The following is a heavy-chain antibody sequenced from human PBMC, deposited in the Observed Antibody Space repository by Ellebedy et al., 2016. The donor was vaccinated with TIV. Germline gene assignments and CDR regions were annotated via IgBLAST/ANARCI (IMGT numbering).Heavy chain of an antibody. CDR3: ARGAGDIVVVPAAIRTYGMDV. CDR2: INPSGGST. Sequence: ASVKVSXKASGYTFTSYYMHWVRQAPGQGLEWMGIINPSGGSTSYAQKFQGRVTMTRDTSTSTVYMELSSLRSEDTAVYYCARGAGDIVVVPAAIRTYGMDVWGQGTTVTVSS. V-gene: IGHV1-46*01. J-gene: IGHJ6*02. CDR1: GYTFTSYY. D-gene: IGHD2-2*02.